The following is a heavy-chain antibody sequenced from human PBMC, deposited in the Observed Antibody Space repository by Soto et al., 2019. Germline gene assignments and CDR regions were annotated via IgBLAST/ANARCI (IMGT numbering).Heavy chain of an antibody. J-gene: IGHJ4*02. V-gene: IGHV1-2*04. Sequence: QVQLVQSGAEVKKPGASVKVSCKASGYTFTGYYMHWVRQAPGQGLEWMGWINPNSGGTNYAQKFQGWVTRTRDTSISPAYMELSRLRSDDTAVYYCAREGRRTSGYSSLDYWGQGTLVTVSS. D-gene: IGHD5-18*01. CDR1: GYTFTGYY. CDR2: INPNSGGT. CDR3: AREGRRTSGYSSLDY.